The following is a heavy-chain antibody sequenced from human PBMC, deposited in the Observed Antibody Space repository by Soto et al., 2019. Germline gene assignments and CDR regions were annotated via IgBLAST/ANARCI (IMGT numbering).Heavy chain of an antibody. J-gene: IGHJ4*02. D-gene: IGHD3-10*01. CDR1: GGSFSGYY. CDR2: INHSGST. Sequence: SETLSLTCAVYGGSFSGYYWSWIRQPPGKGLEWIGEINHSGSTNYNPSLKSRVTISVDTSKNQFSLKLSSVTAADTAVYYCARVGRGSIDDWGPGTLVNVSS. CDR3: ARVGRGSIDD. V-gene: IGHV4-34*01.